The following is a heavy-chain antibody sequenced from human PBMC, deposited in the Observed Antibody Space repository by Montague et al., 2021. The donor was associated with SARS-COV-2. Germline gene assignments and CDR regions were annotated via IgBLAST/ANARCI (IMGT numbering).Heavy chain of an antibody. CDR3: ARPPTFYYESSGYYSN. CDR1: GFALSDYH. CDR2: ISHSSNTI. J-gene: IGHJ4*02. Sequence: SLRLSCAASGFALSDYHMAWIRQAPGKGLEWLAYISHSSNTIAYADSVKGRFTISRDNANNSVHLHMTNLRVEDTAVYYCARPPTFYYESSGYYSNWGQGAQVTVTS. D-gene: IGHD3-22*01. V-gene: IGHV3-11*01.